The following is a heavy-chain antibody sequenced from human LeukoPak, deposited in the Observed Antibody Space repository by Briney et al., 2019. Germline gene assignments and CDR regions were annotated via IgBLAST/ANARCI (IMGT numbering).Heavy chain of an antibody. Sequence: PGGSLRLSCAASGFTFSNYALSWVRQAPGKGLEWVSAISGSGDSAYHADSVRGRFTISRDNSKNTLYLQMNSLRGDDTAVYFCAKAYSGSYYYYMDVWGKGTTVTVSS. V-gene: IGHV3-23*01. CDR3: AKAYSGSYYYYMDV. D-gene: IGHD5-12*01. CDR2: ISGSGDSA. J-gene: IGHJ6*03. CDR1: GFTFSNYA.